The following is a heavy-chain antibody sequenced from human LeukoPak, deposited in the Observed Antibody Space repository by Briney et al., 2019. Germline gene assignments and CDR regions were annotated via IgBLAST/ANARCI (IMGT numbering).Heavy chain of an antibody. J-gene: IGHJ4*02. V-gene: IGHV1-46*03. CDR2: INPSGGST. D-gene: IGHD3-22*01. Sequence: ASVRVSCKASGYTFTSYYMHWVRQAPGQGLEWMGIINPSGGSTSYAQKFQGRVTMTRDTSTSTVYMELSSLRSVDTAVYYCARPRLSDYYDSSGYLDYWGQGTLVTVSS. CDR3: ARPRLSDYYDSSGYLDY. CDR1: GYTFTSYY.